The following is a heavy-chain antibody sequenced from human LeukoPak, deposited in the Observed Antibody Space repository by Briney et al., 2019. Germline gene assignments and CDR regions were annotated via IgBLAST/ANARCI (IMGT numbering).Heavy chain of an antibody. Sequence: PSETLSLTCAVYGGSFSGYYWSWIRQPPGKGLEWIGEINHSGSTNYNPSLKSRVTISVDTSKNQFSLKLSSVTAAHTAVYYCARGTVLRFLEWHGAYMDVWGKGTTVTVSS. D-gene: IGHD3-3*01. CDR3: ARGTVLRFLEWHGAYMDV. CDR1: GGSFSGYY. J-gene: IGHJ6*03. V-gene: IGHV4-34*01. CDR2: INHSGST.